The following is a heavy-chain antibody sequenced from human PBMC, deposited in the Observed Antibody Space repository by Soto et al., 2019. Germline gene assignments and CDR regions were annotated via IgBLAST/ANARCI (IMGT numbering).Heavy chain of an antibody. CDR2: INHSGST. CDR1: GGSISGYY. Sequence: PSETLSLTCTVSGGSISGYYWSWIRQPPGKGLEWIGEINHSGSTNYNPSLKSRVTISVDTSKNQFSLKLSSVTAADTAVYYCARGLYYYGSGSYYRAARFDYWGQGTLVTVS. J-gene: IGHJ4*02. CDR3: ARGLYYYGSGSYYRAARFDY. V-gene: IGHV4-34*01. D-gene: IGHD3-10*01.